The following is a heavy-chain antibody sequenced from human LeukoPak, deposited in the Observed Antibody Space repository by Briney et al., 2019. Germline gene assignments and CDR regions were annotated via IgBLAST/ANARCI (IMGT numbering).Heavy chain of an antibody. V-gene: IGHV1-18*01. CDR3: ARVGDRSGSRYNWFDP. Sequence: ASVKVSCKASGYTFTSYGISWVRQAPGQGLEWMGWISAYNGNTNYAQKLQGRVTMTTDTSTSTAYMELRSLRSDDTAAYYCARVGDRSGSRYNWFDPWGQGTLVTVSS. CDR1: GYTFTSYG. CDR2: ISAYNGNT. D-gene: IGHD1-26*01. J-gene: IGHJ5*02.